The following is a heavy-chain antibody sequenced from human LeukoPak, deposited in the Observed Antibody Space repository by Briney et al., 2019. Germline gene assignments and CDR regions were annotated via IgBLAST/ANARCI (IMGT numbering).Heavy chain of an antibody. CDR3: AREDGYCSGGNCYSYFDS. D-gene: IGHD2-15*01. V-gene: IGHV3-7*01. Sequence: GGSLRLSCAASGFTFSSYWMSWVRQAPGKGLEWVANIKQDGSEKYYVDSVKGRFTITRDNTRNSLFLQMYSLRAEDTAVYFCAREDGYCSGGNCYSYFDSWGQGTLVTVSS. CDR2: IKQDGSEK. CDR1: GFTFSSYW. J-gene: IGHJ4*02.